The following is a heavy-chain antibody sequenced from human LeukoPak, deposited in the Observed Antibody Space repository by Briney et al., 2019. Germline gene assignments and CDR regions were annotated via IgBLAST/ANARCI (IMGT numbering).Heavy chain of an antibody. D-gene: IGHD6-19*01. CDR1: GGSISSNY. CDR2: IYDSGTT. Sequence: SETLSLTCTVAGGSISSNYWSWIRKPPGKVLEWIGYIYDSGTTTYNPSLKSRATISEDMSKNQFSLQVSSVTAADTAVYYCARSTGGWSYFDHWGQGILVTVSS. V-gene: IGHV4-59*01. CDR3: ARSTGGWSYFDH. J-gene: IGHJ4*02.